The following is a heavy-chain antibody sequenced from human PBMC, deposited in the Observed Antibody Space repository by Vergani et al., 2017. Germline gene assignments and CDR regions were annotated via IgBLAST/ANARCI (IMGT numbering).Heavy chain of an antibody. D-gene: IGHD2-2*01. CDR2: IIPIFGTA. Sequence: QVQLVQSGAEVKKPGSSVKVSCKASGGTFSSYAISWVRQAPGQGLEWMGGIIPIFGTANYAQKFKGRVAITADESTSTAYMELSSLRSEDTAVYYCAGAGVPAAAREGAVVDYWGQGTLVTVSS. CDR1: GGTFSSYA. J-gene: IGHJ4*02. CDR3: AGAGVPAAAREGAVVDY. V-gene: IGHV1-69*01.